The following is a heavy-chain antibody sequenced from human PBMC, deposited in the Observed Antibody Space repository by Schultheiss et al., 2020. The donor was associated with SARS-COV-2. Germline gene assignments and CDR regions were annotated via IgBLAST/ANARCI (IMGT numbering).Heavy chain of an antibody. CDR3: ARAGAILYYGMDV. J-gene: IGHJ6*02. V-gene: IGHV3-23*01. Sequence: GALRLSCAASGFTFSNAWMSWVRQAPGKGLEWVSAISGSGGSTYYADSVKGRFTISRDNSKNTLYLQMNSLRAEDTAVYYCARAGAILYYGMDVWGQGTTVTVSS. D-gene: IGHD2-21*01. CDR1: GFTFSNAW. CDR2: ISGSGGST.